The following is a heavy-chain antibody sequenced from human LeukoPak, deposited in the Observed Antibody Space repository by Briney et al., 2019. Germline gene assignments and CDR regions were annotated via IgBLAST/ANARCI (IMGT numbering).Heavy chain of an antibody. CDR2: IYYSGST. Sequence: PSETLSLTCTVSGGSISSSSYYWGWIRQPPGKGLEWIGSIYYSGSTYYNPSLKSRVTISVDTSKNQFSLKLSSVTAADTAVYYCARRASWSGYVWGQGTLVTVSS. CDR1: GGSISSSSYY. J-gene: IGHJ4*02. V-gene: IGHV4-39*01. D-gene: IGHD3-3*01. CDR3: ARRASWSGYV.